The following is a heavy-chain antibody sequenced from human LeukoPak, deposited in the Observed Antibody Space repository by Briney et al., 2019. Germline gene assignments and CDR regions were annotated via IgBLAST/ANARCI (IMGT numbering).Heavy chain of an antibody. CDR3: ARADDYVWGSYPSFDY. Sequence: SETLSLTCAVYGGSFSGYYWSWIRQPPGKGLEWIGEINHSGSTNYNPSLKSRVTISVDTSKNQSSLKLSSVTAADTAVYYCARADDYVWGSYPSFDYWGQGTLVTVSS. D-gene: IGHD3-16*02. CDR2: INHSGST. V-gene: IGHV4-34*01. CDR1: GGSFSGYY. J-gene: IGHJ4*02.